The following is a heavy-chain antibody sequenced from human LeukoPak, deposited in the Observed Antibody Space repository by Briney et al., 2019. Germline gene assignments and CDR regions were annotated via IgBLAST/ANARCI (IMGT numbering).Heavy chain of an antibody. CDR1: GYTFTIYD. CDR2: MNPNSGNT. D-gene: IGHD4-17*01. Sequence: GASVTVSCTASGYTFTIYDINWVRQATGQGLEWMGWMNPNSGNTGYAQKFQGRVTMTRNTSISTAYMELSSLRSEDTAVYYCARVGQNDYGDYVDFDYWGQGTLVTVSS. J-gene: IGHJ4*02. CDR3: ARVGQNDYGDYVDFDY. V-gene: IGHV1-8*01.